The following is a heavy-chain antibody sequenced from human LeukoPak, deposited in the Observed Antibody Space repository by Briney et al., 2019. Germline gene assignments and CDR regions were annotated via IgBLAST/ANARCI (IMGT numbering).Heavy chain of an antibody. J-gene: IGHJ4*02. CDR3: GRVGVGAVAGNYLDY. D-gene: IGHD6-19*01. Sequence: GGSLRLSCAASGFTVSTNYMSWVRQAPGKGLDWVSIIYRDGSTFYTDSVKGRFTISRHNSENTLYLQMNSLRPEDTAVYYCGRVGVGAVAGNYLDYWGQGTLATISS. CDR1: GFTVSTNY. CDR2: IYRDGST. V-gene: IGHV3-53*04.